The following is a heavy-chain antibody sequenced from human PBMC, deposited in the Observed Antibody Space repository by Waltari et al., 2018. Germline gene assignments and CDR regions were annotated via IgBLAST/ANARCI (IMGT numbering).Heavy chain of an antibody. CDR1: GASISTVGYS. D-gene: IGHD4-17*01. J-gene: IGHJ3*01. CDR3: ARDLQCRDYGDCHDAFDV. CDR2: MYHDGTT. V-gene: IGHV4-30-2*06. Sequence: QLQLQESGSGLVKPSQTLSLTCAVSGASISTVGYSWSWTRQSPGKGLEWIGLMYHDGTTSYNPSLKSRVTISEERSKNQFSLKLSSVTAADTAVYYCARDLQCRDYGDCHDAFDVWGQGTMVTVSS.